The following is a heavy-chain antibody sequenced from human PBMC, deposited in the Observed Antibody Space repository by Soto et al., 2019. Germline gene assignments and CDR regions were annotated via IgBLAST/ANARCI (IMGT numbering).Heavy chain of an antibody. CDR2: ISGSGGST. Sequence: GGSLRLSCAASGFTFSSYAMSWVRQAPGKGLEWVSAISGSGGSTYYADSVKGRFTISRDNSKNTLYLQMNSLRAEDTAVYYCAKDLTPSLVVVAADPFDYWGQGTLVTVSS. D-gene: IGHD2-15*01. CDR3: AKDLTPSLVVVAADPFDY. CDR1: GFTFSSYA. J-gene: IGHJ4*02. V-gene: IGHV3-23*01.